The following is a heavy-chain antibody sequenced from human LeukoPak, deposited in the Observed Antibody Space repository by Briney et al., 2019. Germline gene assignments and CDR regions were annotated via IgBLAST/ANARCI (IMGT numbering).Heavy chain of an antibody. CDR2: ISTYNGHT. Sequence: ASVKVSCKASGYTFTNYGISWVRQAPGQGLEWMGWISTYNGHTNYAQKLQDRVTMTTDTSTSTAYMELRGLRSDDTAVYFCARDHGSYSFDYWGQGTLVTVS. CDR3: ARDHGSYSFDY. J-gene: IGHJ4*02. D-gene: IGHD1-26*01. V-gene: IGHV1-18*01. CDR1: GYTFTNYG.